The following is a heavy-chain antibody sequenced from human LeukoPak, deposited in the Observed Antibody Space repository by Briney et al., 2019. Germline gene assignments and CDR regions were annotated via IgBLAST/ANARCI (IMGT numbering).Heavy chain of an antibody. Sequence: ASVKVSCKASGYTFTSYDINWVRQATGQGLEWMGWMNPNSGNTGYAQKFQGRVTITRNTSISTAYVELSSLRSEDTAVYYCARGQDDYIQGYYYMDVWGKGTTVTVSS. CDR3: ARGQDDYIQGYYYMDV. J-gene: IGHJ6*03. CDR1: GYTFTSYD. V-gene: IGHV1-8*03. CDR2: MNPNSGNT. D-gene: IGHD3-10*02.